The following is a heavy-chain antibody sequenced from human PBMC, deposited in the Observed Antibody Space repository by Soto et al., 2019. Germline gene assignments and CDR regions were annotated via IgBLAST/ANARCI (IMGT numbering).Heavy chain of an antibody. V-gene: IGHV4-31*03. CDR2: IYYSGST. CDR1: GGSISSGGYY. CDR3: ARELRFGEDYYGTDV. Sequence: QVQLQESGPGLVKPSQTLSLTCTVSGGSISSGGYYWSWIRQHPGKGLEWIGYIYYSGSTYYNPSLKSRVTIPVDTSKNQFSLKLSSVTAADTAVYYCARELRFGEDYYGTDVWGQGTTVTVSS. J-gene: IGHJ6*02. D-gene: IGHD3-10*01.